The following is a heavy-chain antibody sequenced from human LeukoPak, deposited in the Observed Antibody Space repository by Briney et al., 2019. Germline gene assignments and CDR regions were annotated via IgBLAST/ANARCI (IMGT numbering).Heavy chain of an antibody. CDR1: GYTFTSYG. Sequence: ASVKVSCKASGYTFTSYGISWVRQAPGQGLEWMGWISAYNGNTNYAQKLQGRVTITRDTSASTAYMELSSLRSEDTAVYYCARDGWLRRYYFDYWGQGTLVTVSS. CDR3: ARDGWLRRYYFDY. CDR2: ISAYNGNT. D-gene: IGHD5-12*01. V-gene: IGHV1-18*01. J-gene: IGHJ4*02.